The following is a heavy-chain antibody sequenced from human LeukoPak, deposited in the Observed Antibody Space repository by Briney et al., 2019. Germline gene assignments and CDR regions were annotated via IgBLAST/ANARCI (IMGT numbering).Heavy chain of an antibody. CDR3: AREGRLGYNYAYGVDV. V-gene: IGHV3-74*01. CDR1: GFTFSRYW. J-gene: IGHJ6*02. Sequence: GGSLRLSCAASGFTFSRYWMHWVRQAPGKVLVWVSRINSDGSSTTYADSVKGRFTISRDNAKSTLYLQMTSLRAEDTAVYYCAREGRLGYNYAYGVDVWCQGTTVTVSS. D-gene: IGHD5-18*01. CDR2: INSDGSST.